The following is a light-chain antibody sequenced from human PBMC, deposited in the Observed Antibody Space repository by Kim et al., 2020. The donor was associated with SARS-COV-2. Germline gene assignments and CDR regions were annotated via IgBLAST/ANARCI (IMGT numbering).Light chain of an antibody. Sequence: QRVTISCTGTFSNIGAGYDVHWYQQVPGAAPKLLIYGHTNRPSGVPDRFSGSKSDTSASLAITGLQPEDEADYYCQSYDSSLNSYVFGTGTKVTV. J-gene: IGLJ1*01. CDR1: FSNIGAGYD. CDR3: QSYDSSLNSYV. V-gene: IGLV1-40*01. CDR2: GHT.